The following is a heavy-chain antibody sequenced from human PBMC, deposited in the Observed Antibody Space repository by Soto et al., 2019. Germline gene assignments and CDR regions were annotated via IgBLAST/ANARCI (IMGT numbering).Heavy chain of an antibody. D-gene: IGHD1-20*01. CDR1: GGSISSGGYS. V-gene: IGHV4-30-2*01. CDR2: IYHSGST. CDR3: ARVVYDADAFDI. Sequence: QLQLQESGSGLVKPSQTLSLTCAVSGGSISSGGYSWSWIRQPPGKGLEWIGYIYHSGSTYYNPSLSSRVNISVDRSKNQFSLKLSSVTAADTAVYYCARVVYDADAFDIWGQGTMVTVSS. J-gene: IGHJ3*02.